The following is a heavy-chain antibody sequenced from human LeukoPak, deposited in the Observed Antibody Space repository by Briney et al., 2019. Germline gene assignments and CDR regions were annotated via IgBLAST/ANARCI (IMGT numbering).Heavy chain of an antibody. CDR3: ARVNTIFGVVINHQSMDV. CDR1: GYTFTSYG. Sequence: GASVKVSCKASGYTFTSYGISWVRQAPGQGLERMGWISAYNGNTNYAQKLQGRVTMTTDTSTSTAYMELRSLRSDDTAVYYCARVNTIFGVVINHQSMDVWGQGTTVTVSS. V-gene: IGHV1-18*01. CDR2: ISAYNGNT. D-gene: IGHD3-3*01. J-gene: IGHJ6*02.